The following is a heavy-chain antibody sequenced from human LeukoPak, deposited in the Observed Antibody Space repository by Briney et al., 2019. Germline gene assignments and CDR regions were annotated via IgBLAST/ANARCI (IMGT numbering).Heavy chain of an antibody. D-gene: IGHD2-2*02. V-gene: IGHV4-34*01. CDR2: INHSGST. CDR3: ARHRGYCSSTSCYTLFWFDP. J-gene: IGHJ5*02. CDR1: GGSFSGYY. Sequence: SETLSLTCAVYGGSFSGYYWSWIRQPLGKGLERIGEINHSGSTNYNPSLKSRVTISVDTSKNQFSLKLSSVTAADTAVYYCARHRGYCSSTSCYTLFWFDPWGQGTLVTVSS.